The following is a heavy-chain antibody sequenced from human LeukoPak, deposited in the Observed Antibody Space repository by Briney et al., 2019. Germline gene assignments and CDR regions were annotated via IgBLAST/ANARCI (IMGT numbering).Heavy chain of an antibody. J-gene: IGHJ4*02. CDR3: AKPIGVADPFDY. CDR2: IRYDGSNK. CDR1: GFTFSSYG. D-gene: IGHD6-19*01. V-gene: IGHV3-30*02. Sequence: GGSLRLSCAASGFTFSSYGMHWVRQAPGKGLEWVAFIRYDGSNKYYADSVKGRFTISRDNSKNTLYLQMNSLRAEDTAVYYCAKPIGVADPFDYWGQGTLVTVSS.